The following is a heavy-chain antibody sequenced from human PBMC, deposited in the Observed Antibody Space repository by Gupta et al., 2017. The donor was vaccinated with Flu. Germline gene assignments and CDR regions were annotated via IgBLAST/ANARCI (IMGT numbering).Heavy chain of an antibody. CDR1: GFTFSSYA. J-gene: IGHJ5*02. CDR2: ISGSGGST. D-gene: IGHD6-13*01. CDR3: AKERDTNLAAAVGWFDP. V-gene: IGHV3-23*01. Sequence: EVQLLECGGGLVQPGGSLRLSCAASGFTFSSYAMSWVRQAPGKGLEWVSSISGSGGSTYYADCVKGRFTSSRDNSKNTLYLQMNSLRAEETAVDYCAKERDTNLAAAVGWFDPGGQGTLVTVYS.